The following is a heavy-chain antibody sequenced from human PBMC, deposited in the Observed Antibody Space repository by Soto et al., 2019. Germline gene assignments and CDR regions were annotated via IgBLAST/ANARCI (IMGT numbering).Heavy chain of an antibody. J-gene: IGHJ4*02. D-gene: IGHD3-22*01. V-gene: IGHV3-64*02. CDR2: ISGSGSGT. CDR3: ARVFSDNSGYYYDY. CDR1: GFTFSRYG. Sequence: EVQLVESGEGLVQPGGSLRLSCAASGFTFSRYGMHWVRQAPGKGLEYVSAISGSGSGTYYADFVKGRFTISRDNSKNTLYLQMGSLSAEDTAVYYCARVFSDNSGYYYDYWGQGTLVTVSS.